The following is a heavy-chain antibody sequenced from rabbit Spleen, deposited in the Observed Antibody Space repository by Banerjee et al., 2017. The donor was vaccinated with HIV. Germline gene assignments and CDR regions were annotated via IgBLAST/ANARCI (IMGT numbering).Heavy chain of an antibody. CDR3: ARDGNAGDEFNL. D-gene: IGHD4-2*01. CDR2: IYTGDGNT. V-gene: IGHV1S45*01. Sequence: QEQLVEYGGDLVQPEGSLTLTCKASGFDLSSRHWICWVRQAPGKGLEWIACIYTGDGNTYYASWAKGRFTISKTSSTTVTLQLNSLAAADTATYFCARDGNAGDEFNLWGPGTLVTVS. J-gene: IGHJ4*01. CDR1: GFDLSSRHW.